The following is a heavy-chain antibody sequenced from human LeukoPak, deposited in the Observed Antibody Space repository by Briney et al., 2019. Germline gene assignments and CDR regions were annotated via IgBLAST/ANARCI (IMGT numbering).Heavy chain of an antibody. CDR2: INHSGST. CDR1: GGSFSGYY. CDR3: ARGSKVTHV. Sequence: KTSETLSLTCAVYGGSFSGYYWSWIRQLPGKGLEWIGEINHSGSTNYNPSLKSRVTVSVDTSKNQFSLKLSSVTAADTAVYYCARGSKVTHVWGQGTTVTVSS. D-gene: IGHD2-21*02. J-gene: IGHJ6*02. V-gene: IGHV4-34*01.